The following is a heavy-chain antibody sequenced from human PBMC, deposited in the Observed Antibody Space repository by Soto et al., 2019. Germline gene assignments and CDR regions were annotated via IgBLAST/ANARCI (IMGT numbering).Heavy chain of an antibody. CDR2: ISDGGTTT. CDR1: GFMFSDYE. Sequence: EVQLVESGGGLAQPGGSLRLSCAASGFMFSDYEMNWVRQAPGKGLEWVSYISDGGTTTYYTDSVKGRFTISRDNAKESLYLQMNSLRPEDTATYFCVRDARGGGLLLWDHWGQGIVVSVSS. CDR3: VRDARGGGLLLWDH. D-gene: IGHD3-16*01. V-gene: IGHV3-48*03. J-gene: IGHJ4*02.